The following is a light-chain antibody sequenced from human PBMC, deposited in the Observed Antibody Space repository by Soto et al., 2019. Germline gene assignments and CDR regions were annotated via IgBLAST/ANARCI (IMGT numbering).Light chain of an antibody. CDR2: SND. CDR3: AAWDDSLDGLVV. J-gene: IGLJ2*01. CDR1: NSNIGSNT. V-gene: IGLV1-44*01. Sequence: QSVLTQPPSASGTPGQRVTISCSGSNSNIGSNTANWYQQLPGTAPKLLIYSNDQRPSAVPDRFSGSKSGTSASLAISGLQSEDVVDYYCAAWDDSLDGLVVFGGGTKLTVL.